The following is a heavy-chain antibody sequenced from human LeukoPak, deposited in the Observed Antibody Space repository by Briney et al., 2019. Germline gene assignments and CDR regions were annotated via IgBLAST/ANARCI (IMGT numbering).Heavy chain of an antibody. CDR3: ARDSGSYYSPGRHFDY. CDR2: VIPIFGTA. Sequence: SVKVSCKASGGTFSSYAISWVRQAPGQGLEWMGGVIPIFGTANYAQKFQGRVTITADESTSTAYMELSSLRSEDTAVYYCARDSGSYYSPGRHFDYWGQGTLVTVSS. V-gene: IGHV1-69*01. CDR1: GGTFSSYA. D-gene: IGHD1-26*01. J-gene: IGHJ4*02.